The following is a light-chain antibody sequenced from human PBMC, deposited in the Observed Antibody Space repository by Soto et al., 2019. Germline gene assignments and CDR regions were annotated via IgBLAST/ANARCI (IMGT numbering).Light chain of an antibody. Sequence: EFVLTQTPGILSLYPQERATLSCRFSQSAYSSYLSWYQQKPGQAPRLLIYGGSNRATGIPDRFSGSGSGTDFTLTISGLEPEDFAVYYCQQYGTSPFTFGGGAKVDIK. V-gene: IGKV3-20*01. CDR1: QSAYSSY. CDR3: QQYGTSPFT. CDR2: GGS. J-gene: IGKJ4*01.